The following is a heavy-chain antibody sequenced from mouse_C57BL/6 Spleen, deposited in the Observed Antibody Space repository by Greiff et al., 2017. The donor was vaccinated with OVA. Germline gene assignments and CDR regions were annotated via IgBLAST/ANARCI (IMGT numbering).Heavy chain of an antibody. J-gene: IGHJ4*01. D-gene: IGHD1-1*01. V-gene: IGHV10-1*01. CDR3: GRSFITYAMDY. CDR1: GFSFNTYA. Sequence: EVQGVESGGGLVQPKGSLKLSCAASGFSFNTYAMNWVRQAPGKGLEWVARIRSKSNNYATYYADSVKDRFTISRDDSESMLYLQMNNLKTEDTAMYYCGRSFITYAMDYWGQGTSVTVSA. CDR2: IRSKSNNYAT.